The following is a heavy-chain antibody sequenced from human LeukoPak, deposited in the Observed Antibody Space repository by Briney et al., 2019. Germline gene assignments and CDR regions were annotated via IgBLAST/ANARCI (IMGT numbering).Heavy chain of an antibody. CDR2: LYNDGST. J-gene: IGHJ6*02. D-gene: IGHD1-26*01. Sequence: GGSLRLSCAASGFSVRSNYMSWVRQAPGKGLEWVSVLYNDGSTYYADSVKGRFTISRDNSKNTLYLQMNSLRAEDTAVYYCAKDFPGIVAMDVWGQGTPVTVSS. CDR3: AKDFPGIVAMDV. V-gene: IGHV3-66*01. CDR1: GFSVRSNY.